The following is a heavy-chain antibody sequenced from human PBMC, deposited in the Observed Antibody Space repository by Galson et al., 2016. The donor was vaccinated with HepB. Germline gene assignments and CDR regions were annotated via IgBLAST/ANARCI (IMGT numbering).Heavy chain of an antibody. CDR1: GYTFTNYS. CDR3: ARGYTFWNGYQLFDY. Sequence: SVKVSCKASGYTFTNYSMHWVRQAPGQRLEWMGWITGDNGNTKSSQRFQGRVTITRDTSASTAYMELSSLRYEDTAVYYCARGYTFWNGYQLFDYWGQGTLVTVSS. J-gene: IGHJ4*02. D-gene: IGHD3-3*01. V-gene: IGHV1-3*01. CDR2: ITGDNGNT.